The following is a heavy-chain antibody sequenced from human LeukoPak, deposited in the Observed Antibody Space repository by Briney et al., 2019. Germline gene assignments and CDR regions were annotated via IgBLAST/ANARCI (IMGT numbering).Heavy chain of an antibody. D-gene: IGHD6-19*01. CDR2: INPSGGST. CDR3: ARSIGSKYSSGWYYY. CDR1: GYTFTGYY. V-gene: IGHV1-46*01. J-gene: IGHJ4*02. Sequence: GASVTVSCKASGYTFTGYYMHWVRQAPGQGLEWMGIINPSGGSTSYAQKFQGRVTMTRDTSTSTVYMELSSLRSEDTAVYYCARSIGSKYSSGWYYYWGQGTLVTVSS.